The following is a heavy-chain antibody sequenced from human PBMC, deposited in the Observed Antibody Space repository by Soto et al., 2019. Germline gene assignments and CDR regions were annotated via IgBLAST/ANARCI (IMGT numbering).Heavy chain of an antibody. Sequence: SETLSLSCAVYGGSFSVDYGSWIRQPPGKGLEWIGEINHSGSTNHNPSLKSRVTISVDTSKNHFSLKLSSVTAADTAVYYCAKGGGYYYGSGSYYNWFDPWRQGTLVTVSS. D-gene: IGHD3-10*01. CDR1: GGSFSVDY. V-gene: IGHV4-34*01. CDR3: AKGGGYYYGSGSYYNWFDP. J-gene: IGHJ5*02. CDR2: INHSGST.